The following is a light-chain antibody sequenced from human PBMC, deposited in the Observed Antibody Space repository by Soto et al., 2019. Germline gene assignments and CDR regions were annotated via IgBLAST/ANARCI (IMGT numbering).Light chain of an antibody. CDR3: NSYTRFSTYV. CDR1: SSDVGLYDF. Sequence: QSALTQPASVSGSPGQSITISCTGASSDVGLYDFVSWYQHHPGKAPKLLIFEVSYRPSGVSSRFSGSKSGNTASLTISGLQAEDEADYYCNSYTRFSTYVFGTGPKLTVL. J-gene: IGLJ1*01. CDR2: EVS. V-gene: IGLV2-14*01.